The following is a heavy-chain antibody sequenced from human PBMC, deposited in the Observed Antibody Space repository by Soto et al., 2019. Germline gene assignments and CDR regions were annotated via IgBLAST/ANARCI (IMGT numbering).Heavy chain of an antibody. D-gene: IGHD6-13*01. CDR1: GFTFRSFT. CDR3: SRDASRDSSARGWFDP. J-gene: IGHJ5*02. V-gene: IGHV3-21*01. Sequence: GGSLRLSCAASGFTFRSFTMNWVRQAPGKGLEWVSTISSNSAYIYYTDALRGRFTISRDNAKNSLHLQMNSLRAEDTAVYYCSRDASRDSSARGWFDPWGPGTLVTVSS. CDR2: ISSNSAYI.